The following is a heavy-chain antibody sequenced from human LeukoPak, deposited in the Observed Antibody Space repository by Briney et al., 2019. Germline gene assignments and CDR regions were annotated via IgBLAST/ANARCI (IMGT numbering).Heavy chain of an antibody. V-gene: IGHV1-2*02. Sequence: ASVKVSCKASGYTFTGYYMHWVRQAPGQGLEWMGWINPNSGGTNYAQKFQGRVTMTRDTSISTAYMELSRLRSEDTAVYYCASSGEITSSLYYFDYWGQGTLVTVSS. CDR2: INPNSGGT. D-gene: IGHD3-3*01. CDR3: ASSGEITSSLYYFDY. CDR1: GYTFTGYY. J-gene: IGHJ4*02.